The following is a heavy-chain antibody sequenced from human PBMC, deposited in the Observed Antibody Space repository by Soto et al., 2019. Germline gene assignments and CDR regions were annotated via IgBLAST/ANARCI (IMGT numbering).Heavy chain of an antibody. D-gene: IGHD5-12*01. V-gene: IGHV3-30*18. J-gene: IGHJ4*02. CDR2: ISYDGSNK. Sequence: QVQLVASGGGVVQPGRSLRLSCAASGFTFSSYGMHWVRQAPGKGLEWVAVISYDGSNKYYADSVKGRFTISRDNSKNTLYLQMNSLRAEDTAVYYCAKVPHSGYAEPELPVDYWGQGTLVTVSS. CDR1: GFTFSSYG. CDR3: AKVPHSGYAEPELPVDY.